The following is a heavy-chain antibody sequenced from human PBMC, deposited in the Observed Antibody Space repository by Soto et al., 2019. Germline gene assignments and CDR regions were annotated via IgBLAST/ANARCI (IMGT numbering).Heavy chain of an antibody. CDR2: ISYDGREK. CDR3: ARLPRYYYGMDV. J-gene: IGHJ6*02. Sequence: GGSLRLSCAGSGFTFSSYGIYWVRQAPGKGLQWVAHISYDGREKNYGDSVKGRFTISRDNSQNTVSLQMDSLGAEDTAVYYCARLPRYYYGMDVWGQGTTVTVSS. V-gene: IGHV3-30*03. CDR1: GFTFSSYG.